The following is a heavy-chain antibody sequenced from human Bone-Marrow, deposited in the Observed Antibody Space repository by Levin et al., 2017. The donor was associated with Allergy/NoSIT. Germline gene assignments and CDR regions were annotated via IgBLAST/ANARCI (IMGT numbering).Heavy chain of an antibody. D-gene: IGHD2-8*01. J-gene: IGHJ4*02. CDR3: ARNVPLTANGY. CDR1: GFTVYNNY. CDR2: IYSGGTT. Sequence: GGSLRLSCAVSGFTVYNNYMSWVRQAPGKGLEWVSLIYSGGTTQYADSVKGRFTISRDSSKNTLYLQMNSLTPEDTAMYYCARNVPLTANGYGGQGTLVTVSS. V-gene: IGHV3-66*01.